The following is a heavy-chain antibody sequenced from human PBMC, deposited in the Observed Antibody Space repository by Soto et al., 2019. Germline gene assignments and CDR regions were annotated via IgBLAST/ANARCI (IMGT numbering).Heavy chain of an antibody. CDR1: GGTFSSYA. CDR2: IIPIFGTA. V-gene: IGHV1-69*13. D-gene: IGHD6-19*01. J-gene: IGHJ4*02. CDR3: ARWYSSGWYAYDY. Sequence: GASVKVSCKASGGTFSSYAISWVRQAPGQGLEWMGGIIPIFGTANYAQKFQGRVTITADESTSTAYMELSSLRSEDTAVYYCARWYSSGWYAYDYWGQGTLVTVSS.